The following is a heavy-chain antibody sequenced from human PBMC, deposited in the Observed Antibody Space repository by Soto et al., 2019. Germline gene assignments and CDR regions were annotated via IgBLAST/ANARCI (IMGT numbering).Heavy chain of an antibody. CDR1: GGSISSGDYY. D-gene: IGHD1-7*01. Sequence: PSETLSLTCTVSGGSISSGDYYWSWIRQPPGKGLEWIGYIYYSGSTYYNPSLKSRVTISVDTSKNQFSLKLSSVTAADTAVYYCARDLFFLTGTDVSWWFDPWGQGTLVTVSS. CDR3: ARDLFFLTGTDVSWWFDP. J-gene: IGHJ5*02. V-gene: IGHV4-30-4*01. CDR2: IYYSGST.